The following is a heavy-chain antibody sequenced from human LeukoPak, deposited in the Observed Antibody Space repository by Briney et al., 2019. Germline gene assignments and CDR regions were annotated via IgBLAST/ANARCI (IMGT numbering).Heavy chain of an antibody. Sequence: SETLSLTCTVSGGSISSYYWSWIRQPPGKGLEWIGYIYTSGRTNYNPSLKSRVTISVDTSKNQSSLKLSSVTAADTAVYYCARLVGSATVALFDYWGQGTLVTVSS. D-gene: IGHD4-23*01. CDR1: GGSISSYY. CDR2: IYTSGRT. J-gene: IGHJ4*02. CDR3: ARLVGSATVALFDY. V-gene: IGHV4-4*09.